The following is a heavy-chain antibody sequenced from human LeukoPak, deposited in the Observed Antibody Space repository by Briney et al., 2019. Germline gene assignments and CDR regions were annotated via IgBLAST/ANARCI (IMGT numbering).Heavy chain of an antibody. D-gene: IGHD3-22*01. V-gene: IGHV3-74*01. CDR3: ARSGSSGLFDY. CDR1: GFTFSSYW. CDR2: INGDGSST. J-gene: IGHJ4*02. Sequence: GGSLRLSCAASGFTFSSYWMHWVRQAPGKGLVWLSLINGDGSSTSYADSVKGRLTISRDNSKDTLYLQMNSLRAEDTAVYYCARSGSSGLFDYWGQGTLVTVSS.